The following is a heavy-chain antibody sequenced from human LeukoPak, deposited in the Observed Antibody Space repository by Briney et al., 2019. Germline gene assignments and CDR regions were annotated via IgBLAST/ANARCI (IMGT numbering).Heavy chain of an antibody. CDR2: ISWNSGSI. V-gene: IGHV3-9*01. CDR3: ARLSEGSYGSGQG. J-gene: IGHJ4*02. CDR1: GFTFDDYA. D-gene: IGHD5-18*01. Sequence: GGSLRLSCAASGFTFDDYAMHWVRQAPGKGLEWVSGISWNSGSISYADSVKGRFTISRDNAKNSLYLQMNSLRAEDTALYYCARLSEGSYGSGQGWGQGTLVTVSS.